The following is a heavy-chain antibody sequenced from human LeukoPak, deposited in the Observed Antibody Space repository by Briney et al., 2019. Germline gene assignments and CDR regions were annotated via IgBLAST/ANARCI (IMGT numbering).Heavy chain of an antibody. CDR3: AEAALYYYDSTLLDY. CDR1: GFTFSSYD. D-gene: IGHD3-22*01. CDR2: IGTADNT. J-gene: IGHJ4*02. V-gene: IGHV3-13*01. Sequence: GGSLRLSCAASGFTFSSYDMHWVRKGPGKGLEWVSAIGTADNTYSPGSVKGRFTISRENAKNSLYVQMNSLRAGGTAVYYCAEAALYYYDSTLLDYWGQGTLVTVSS.